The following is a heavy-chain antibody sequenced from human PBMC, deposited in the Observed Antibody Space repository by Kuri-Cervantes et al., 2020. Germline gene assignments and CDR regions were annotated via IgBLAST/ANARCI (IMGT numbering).Heavy chain of an antibody. CDR3: ARLDPLAREREMGY. CDR1: GYTFTGYY. V-gene: IGHV1-18*04. J-gene: IGHJ4*02. Sequence: ASVKVSCKASGYTFTGYYMHWVRQAPGQGLEWMGWISAYNGNTNYARKLQGRVTMTTDTSTSTAYMALRSLRSDDTAVYYCARLDPLAREREMGYWGQGTLVTVSS. D-gene: IGHD2-8*01. CDR2: ISAYNGNT.